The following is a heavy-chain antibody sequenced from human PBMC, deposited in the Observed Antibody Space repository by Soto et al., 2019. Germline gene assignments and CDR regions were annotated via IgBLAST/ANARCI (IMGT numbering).Heavy chain of an antibody. D-gene: IGHD3-22*01. CDR1: GFTFSSYA. CDR2: ISGSGGST. V-gene: IGHV3-23*01. J-gene: IGHJ4*02. Sequence: GGSLRLSCAASGFTFSSYAMSWVRQAPGKGLEWVSAISGSGGSTYYADSVKGRFTISRDNSKNTLFLQMNSLRAEDTAVYYCAKDLLSDSSGYYYWLQDFWGQGTLVNVSS. CDR3: AKDLLSDSSGYYYWLQDF.